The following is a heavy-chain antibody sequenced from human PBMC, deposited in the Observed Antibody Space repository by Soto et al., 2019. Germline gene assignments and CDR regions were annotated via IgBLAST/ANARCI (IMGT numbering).Heavy chain of an antibody. V-gene: IGHV3-21*01. CDR1: GFTFSSYS. D-gene: IGHD2-2*03. CDR2: ISSSSSYI. Sequence: GGSLRLSCAASGFTFSSYSMNWVRQAPGKGLEWVSSISSSSSYIYYADSVKGRFTISRDNAKNSLYLQMNSLRAEDTAVYYCARDPVDIVVVPAAPRYYYYGMDVWGQGTTVTASS. CDR3: ARDPVDIVVVPAAPRYYYYGMDV. J-gene: IGHJ6*02.